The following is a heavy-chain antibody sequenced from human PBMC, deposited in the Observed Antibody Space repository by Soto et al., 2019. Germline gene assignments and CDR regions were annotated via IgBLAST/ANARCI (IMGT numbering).Heavy chain of an antibody. V-gene: IGHV4-34*01. Sequence: PSETLSLTCAVYGGSFSGYYWSWIRQPPGKGLEWIGEINHSGSTNYNPSLKSRVTISVDTSKNQFSLKLSSVTAADTAVYYCARGETYYALYNWGQGTLVTVSS. D-gene: IGHD1-26*01. CDR3: ARGETYYALYN. J-gene: IGHJ4*02. CDR1: GGSFSGYY. CDR2: INHSGST.